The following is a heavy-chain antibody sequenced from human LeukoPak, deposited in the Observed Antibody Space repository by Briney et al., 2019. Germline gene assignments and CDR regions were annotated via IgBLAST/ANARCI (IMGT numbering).Heavy chain of an antibody. CDR2: ISYDGSNK. Sequence: PGRSLRLSCAASGFTFSSYAMHWVRQAPGKGLEWVAVISYDGSNKYYADSVKGRFTISRDNSKNTLYLQMNSLRAEDTAVYYCASQSGSYYLWHFDLWGRGTLVTVSS. D-gene: IGHD1-26*01. CDR3: ASQSGSYYLWHFDL. V-gene: IGHV3-30-3*01. J-gene: IGHJ2*01. CDR1: GFTFSSYA.